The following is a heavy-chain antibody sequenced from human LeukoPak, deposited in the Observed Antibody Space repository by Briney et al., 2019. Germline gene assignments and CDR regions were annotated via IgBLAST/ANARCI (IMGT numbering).Heavy chain of an antibody. CDR3: ARDRAAATTNLRSNRFDY. CDR1: GYTFTSYS. J-gene: IGHJ4*02. V-gene: IGHV1-18*01. CDR2: ISAYNGDT. D-gene: IGHD6-13*01. Sequence: ASVKVSCKASGYTFTSYSITWVRQAPGQGLEWMGWISAYNGDTNYAQKFQGRVTVTTDTSTTTAYMEMWSLRSDDTAVYYCARDRAAATTNLRSNRFDYWGQGTLVTVSS.